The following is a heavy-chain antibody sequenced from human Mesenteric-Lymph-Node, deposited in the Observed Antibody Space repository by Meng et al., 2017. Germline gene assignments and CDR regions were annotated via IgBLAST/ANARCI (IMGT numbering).Heavy chain of an antibody. Sequence: GSLRLSCSVSGGSISSYYWTWIRQPPGKGLEWIGYIYYRGSINYNPSLKSRVTISVDTSKNQFSLKLSSVTAADTAVYYCARDVTGDPAFDIWGQGTMVTVSS. J-gene: IGHJ3*02. V-gene: IGHV4-59*01. D-gene: IGHD7-27*01. CDR3: ARDVTGDPAFDI. CDR1: GGSISSYY. CDR2: IYYRGSI.